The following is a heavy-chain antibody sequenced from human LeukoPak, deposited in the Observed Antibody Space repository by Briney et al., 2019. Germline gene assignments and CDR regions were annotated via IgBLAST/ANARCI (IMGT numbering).Heavy chain of an antibody. D-gene: IGHD6-6*01. CDR2: MNPNSGNT. CDR3: ARATGLRSSYDY. Sequence: ASVKVSCKASGYTFTSYDINRVRQATGQGLEWMGGMNPNSGNTGYAQKFQGRVTITRNTSISTAYMELSSLRSEDTAVYYCARATGLRSSYDYWGHGTLVTVSS. CDR1: GYTFTSYD. J-gene: IGHJ4*01. V-gene: IGHV1-8*03.